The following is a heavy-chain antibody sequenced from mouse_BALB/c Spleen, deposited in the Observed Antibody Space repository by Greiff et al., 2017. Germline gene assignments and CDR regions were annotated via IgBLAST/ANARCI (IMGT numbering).Heavy chain of an antibody. CDR3: ARSGGGGTDY. Sequence: QVQLQQSGPELVKPGASVKMSCKASGYTFTNYWLGWVKQRPGHGLEWIGDIYPGGGYTNYNEKFKGKATLTADTSSSTAYMQLSSLTSEDSAVYFCARSGGGGTDYWGQGTTLTVSS. CDR1: GYTFTNYW. V-gene: IGHV1-63*02. D-gene: IGHD3-3*01. CDR2: IYPGGGYT. J-gene: IGHJ2*01.